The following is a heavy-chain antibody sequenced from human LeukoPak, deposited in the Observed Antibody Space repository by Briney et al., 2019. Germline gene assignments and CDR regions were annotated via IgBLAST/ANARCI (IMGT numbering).Heavy chain of an antibody. J-gene: IGHJ3*02. Sequence: SETLSLTCTVSGGSISSSSYYWGWIRQPPGKGLEWIGSIYYSGSTYYNPSLKSRVTISVDTSKNLFSLKLSSVTAADTAVYYCARAGDLGAFDIWGQGTMVTVSS. CDR3: ARAGDLGAFDI. CDR1: GGSISSSSYY. D-gene: IGHD3-16*01. V-gene: IGHV4-39*07. CDR2: IYYSGST.